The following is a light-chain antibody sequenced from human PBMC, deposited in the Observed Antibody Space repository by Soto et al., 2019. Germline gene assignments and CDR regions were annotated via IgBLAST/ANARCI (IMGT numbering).Light chain of an antibody. CDR3: QSYNDWPFT. J-gene: IGKJ2*01. V-gene: IGKV3-15*01. Sequence: ILMTQSPVTLSVSPGDSATLSCRASQRIGSNLAWYQQKPGQAPRLLIYGASTQASGIPARFSGSGSATDFTLTISSLQSEDFAVYYCQSYNDWPFTFGQGTKLEI. CDR2: GAS. CDR1: QRIGSN.